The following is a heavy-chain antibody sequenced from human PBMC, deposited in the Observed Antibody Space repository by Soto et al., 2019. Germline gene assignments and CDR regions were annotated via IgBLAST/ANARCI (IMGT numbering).Heavy chain of an antibody. CDR1: GGTFSSYT. J-gene: IGHJ4*02. D-gene: IGHD3-22*01. CDR2: IIPILGIA. Sequence: GASVKVSCKASGGTFSSYTISCVRPEPEQGLEWMGRIIPILGIANYAQKFQGRVTITADKSTSTAYMELSSLRSEDTAVYYCARDSYYYDSTGDYFDYWGQGTLVTVSS. CDR3: ARDSYYYDSTGDYFDY. V-gene: IGHV1-69*04.